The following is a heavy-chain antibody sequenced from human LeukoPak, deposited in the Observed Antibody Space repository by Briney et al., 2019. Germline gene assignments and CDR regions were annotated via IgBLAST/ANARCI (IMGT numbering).Heavy chain of an antibody. V-gene: IGHV4-61*02. D-gene: IGHD4-17*01. CDR1: GGSISSDNYS. J-gene: IGHJ4*02. Sequence: SETLSLTCTVSGGSISSDNYSWSWIRQPAGKGLEWIGRVYTSGSTNYNPSLKSRVTISVDTSKKQFSLKLSSVTAADTAVYYCAGRLRWLPHFDYWGQGTLVTVSS. CDR3: AGRLRWLPHFDY. CDR2: VYTSGST.